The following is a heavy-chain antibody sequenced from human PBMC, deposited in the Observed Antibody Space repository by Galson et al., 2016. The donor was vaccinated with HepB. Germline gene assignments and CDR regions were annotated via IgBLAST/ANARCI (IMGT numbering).Heavy chain of an antibody. J-gene: IGHJ5*02. D-gene: IGHD1-14*01. CDR1: GGSVSDYY. CDR2: ISYRGGA. CDR3: ARHHAGWFDP. Sequence: SETLSLTCTVSGGSVSDYYWSWIRQPPGKGPEWIAYISYRGGAIYNPSLKSRVTISLATSKNQISLNLNSVTAADTAVYYCARHHAGWFDPWGQGTPVSVSS. V-gene: IGHV4-59*02.